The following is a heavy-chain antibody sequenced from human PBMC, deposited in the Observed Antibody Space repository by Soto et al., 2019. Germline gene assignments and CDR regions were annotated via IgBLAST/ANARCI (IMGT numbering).Heavy chain of an antibody. D-gene: IGHD1-26*01. CDR2: ITGGVGNT. Sequence: EVQLLESGGGMVQPGGSLRLSCAASGFTFSDYAMSWVRQAPGRGLEWVSSITGGVGNTIYADSVKGRFTTSRDNSKNTLYLQMNSLRAEDTAVYYCASGRGTTPPIGMDVWGQGTTVTVSS. V-gene: IGHV3-23*01. CDR1: GFTFSDYA. CDR3: ASGRGTTPPIGMDV. J-gene: IGHJ6*02.